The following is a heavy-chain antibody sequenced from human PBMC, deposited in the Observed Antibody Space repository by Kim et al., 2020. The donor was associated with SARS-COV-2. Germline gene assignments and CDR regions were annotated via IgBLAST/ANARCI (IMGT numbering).Heavy chain of an antibody. Sequence: GGSLRLSCAASGFTFGDYAMHWVRQAPGKGLEWVSGISWNSGSIGYADSVKGRFTISRDNAKNSLYLQMNSLRAEDTALYYCAKGRDIVATADYYYYGMDVWGQGTTVTVSS. V-gene: IGHV3-9*01. CDR2: ISWNSGSI. J-gene: IGHJ6*02. CDR3: AKGRDIVATADYYYYGMDV. CDR1: GFTFGDYA. D-gene: IGHD5-12*01.